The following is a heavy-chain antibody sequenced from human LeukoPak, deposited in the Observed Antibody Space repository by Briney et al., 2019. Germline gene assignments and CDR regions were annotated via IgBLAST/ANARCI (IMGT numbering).Heavy chain of an antibody. CDR1: GFRFSTYG. V-gene: IGHV3-33*01. Sequence: GRSLRLSCAASGFRFSTYGMHWVRQAPGKGLEWVAVIWYDGSNKYYADSVEGRFTISRDDSKNTLYLRMISLRAEDTAMYYCARGTAVTHGYFEYWGQGTLVTVSS. CDR3: ARGTAVTHGYFEY. J-gene: IGHJ4*02. D-gene: IGHD4-17*01. CDR2: IWYDGSNK.